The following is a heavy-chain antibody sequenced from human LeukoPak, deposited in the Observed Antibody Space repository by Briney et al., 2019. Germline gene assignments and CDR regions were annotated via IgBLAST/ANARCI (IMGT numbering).Heavy chain of an antibody. CDR3: ARERRLRDGYPY. Sequence: KPSETLSLTCTVSGGSISSYYWSWIRQPPGKGLEWIGHIYNSGSTNYNSSLKSRVTISVDTSKNQFSLRLSSVTAADTAVYYCARERRLRDGYPYWGQGSLVTVSS. CDR1: GGSISSYY. V-gene: IGHV4-59*01. CDR2: IYNSGST. D-gene: IGHD5-24*01. J-gene: IGHJ1*01.